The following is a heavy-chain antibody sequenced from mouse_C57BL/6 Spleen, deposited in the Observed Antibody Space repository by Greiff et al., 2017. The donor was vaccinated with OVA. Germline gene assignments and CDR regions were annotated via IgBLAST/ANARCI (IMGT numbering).Heavy chain of an antibody. D-gene: IGHD1-1*01. CDR2: INPNNGGT. V-gene: IGHV1-26*01. CDR1: GYTFTDYY. J-gene: IGHJ2*01. Sequence: EVQLQQSGPELVKPGASVKISCKASGYTFTDYYMNWVKQSHGKSLEWIGDINPNNGGTSYNQKFKGKATLTVDKSSSTAYMELRSLTSEDSAVYYCARNYGSSGDYWGQGTTLTVSS. CDR3: ARNYGSSGDY.